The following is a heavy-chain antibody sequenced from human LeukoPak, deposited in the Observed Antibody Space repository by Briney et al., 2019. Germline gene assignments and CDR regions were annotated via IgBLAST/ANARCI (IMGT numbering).Heavy chain of an antibody. V-gene: IGHV3-66*01. J-gene: IGHJ4*02. CDR2: NYSGGST. CDR1: GFTVSSNY. Sequence: SGGSLRLSCAASGFTVSSNYMSWVRQVPGKGLEWVSVNYSGGSTYYADSVKGRFTISRDNFKNTLYLQMNSLGAEDTAVYYCATIVPDVAATLTFDYWGQGTLVTVSS. D-gene: IGHD2-15*01. CDR3: ATIVPDVAATLTFDY.